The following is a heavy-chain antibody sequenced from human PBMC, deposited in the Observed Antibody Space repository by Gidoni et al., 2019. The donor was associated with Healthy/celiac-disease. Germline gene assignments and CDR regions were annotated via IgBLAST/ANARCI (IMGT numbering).Heavy chain of an antibody. CDR3: AKFSYDFWSGPDAFDI. V-gene: IGHV3-23*01. CDR2: ISGSGGST. J-gene: IGHJ3*02. CDR1: GLTFSSYA. Sequence: EVQLLESGGGLVQPGGSLRLSCAASGLTFSSYAMSWVRQAPGKGLEWVSAISGSGGSTYYADSVKGRFTISRDNSKNTLYLQMNSLRAEDTAVYYCAKFSYDFWSGPDAFDIWGQGTMVTVSS. D-gene: IGHD3-3*01.